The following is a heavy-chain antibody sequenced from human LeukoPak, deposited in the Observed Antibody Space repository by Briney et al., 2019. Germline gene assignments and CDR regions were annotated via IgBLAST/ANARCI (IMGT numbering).Heavy chain of an antibody. V-gene: IGHV3-30*18. CDR2: ISYDGINK. J-gene: IGHJ4*02. CDR1: GFTFSNYA. D-gene: IGHD2-15*01. CDR3: AKDVVPGSAYFDY. Sequence: GGSLRLSCAASGFTFSNYAMHWVRQAPGKGLEWVAVISYDGINKYYADAVKGRFTISRDNSKNTLDLQMNSLRTEDTAVYYCAKDVVPGSAYFDYWGQGTLVTVSS.